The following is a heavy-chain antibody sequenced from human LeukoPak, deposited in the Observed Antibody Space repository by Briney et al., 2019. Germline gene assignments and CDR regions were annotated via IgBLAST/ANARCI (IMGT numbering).Heavy chain of an antibody. J-gene: IGHJ6*03. V-gene: IGHV1-69*13. D-gene: IGHD4-17*01. Sequence: ASVKVSCKASGGTFSSYAISWVRQAPGQGLEWMGGIIPIFGTANYAQKFQGRVTITADESTSTAYMELSSLRSEDTAVYYCARDYQPDYGDYTPSEYYYYYYYMDVWGKGTTVTVSS. CDR2: IIPIFGTA. CDR1: GGTFSSYA. CDR3: ARDYQPDYGDYTPSEYYYYYYYMDV.